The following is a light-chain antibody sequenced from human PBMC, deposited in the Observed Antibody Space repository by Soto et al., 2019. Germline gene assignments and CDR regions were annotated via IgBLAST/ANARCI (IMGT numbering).Light chain of an antibody. CDR3: HQYNSYWT. J-gene: IGKJ1*01. CDR1: QSISNR. V-gene: IGKV1-5*03. CDR2: KTS. Sequence: DIHITQSPSTLSSSLVDRVTITCRASQSISNRLAWYQQKPGKAPKLLIYKTSILENGVPSRFSGSGSGTEFTLSISSLQTDDFATYYCHQYNSYWTFGQGTKVDIK.